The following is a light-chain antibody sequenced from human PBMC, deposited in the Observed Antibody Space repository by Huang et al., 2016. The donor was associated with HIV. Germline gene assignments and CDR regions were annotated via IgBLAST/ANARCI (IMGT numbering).Light chain of an antibody. CDR3: HQRSNWPYT. CDR2: DAS. J-gene: IGKJ2*01. V-gene: IGKV3-11*01. CDR1: PSVTTD. Sequence: EIVLTQSPGTLSLSPGERATLSCRASPSVTTDLAWYQQKPGPATRLLIYDASNRATGIPARVSGSGSGTDFTLTISSLEPEDFAVYYCHQRSNWPYTFGQGTKLEIK.